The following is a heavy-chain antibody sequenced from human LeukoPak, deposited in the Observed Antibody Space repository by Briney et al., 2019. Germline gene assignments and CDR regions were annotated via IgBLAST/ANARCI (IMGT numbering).Heavy chain of an antibody. J-gene: IGHJ3*02. D-gene: IGHD2-21*02. CDR3: ARERHAVETGSYDAFDI. CDR2: ISSSSSYT. V-gene: IGHV3-11*05. Sequence: PGGSLRLSCAASGFTFSDYYMSWIRQAPGKGLEWVSYISSSSSYTNYADSVKGRFTISRDNAKNSLYLQMNSLRAEDTAVYYCARERHAVETGSYDAFDIWGQGTMVTVSS. CDR1: GFTFSDYY.